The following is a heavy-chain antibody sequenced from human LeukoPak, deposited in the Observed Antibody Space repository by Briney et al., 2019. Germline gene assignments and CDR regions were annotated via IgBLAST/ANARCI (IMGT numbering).Heavy chain of an antibody. J-gene: IGHJ6*03. D-gene: IGHD1-14*01. CDR2: INHSGST. V-gene: IGHV4-34*01. CDR1: GGSFSGYY. CDR3: ARGTRSYYYYYMVV. Sequence: SETLSLTCAVSGGSFSGYYWSWIRQPPGQGLEWIGEINHSGSTNYNPSLKSRVSISVDPSKNQFSLKLSSATAADTAVYYCARGTRSYYYYYMVVWGKGTTVTVSS.